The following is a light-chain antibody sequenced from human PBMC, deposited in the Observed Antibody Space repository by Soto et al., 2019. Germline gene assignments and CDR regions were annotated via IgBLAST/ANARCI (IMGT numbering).Light chain of an antibody. CDR3: QQSYTTLGALT. V-gene: IGKV1-39*01. CDR1: QSISNN. CDR2: AAS. Sequence: DIPMTQSPSSLSASVGDRVTITCRASQSISNNLNWYQQKPMKAPKLLIYAASSLQSGVPSRFSGSGSGTDFTLTISNLQPEDLATYYCQQSYTTLGALTFGGGTKVEI. J-gene: IGKJ4*01.